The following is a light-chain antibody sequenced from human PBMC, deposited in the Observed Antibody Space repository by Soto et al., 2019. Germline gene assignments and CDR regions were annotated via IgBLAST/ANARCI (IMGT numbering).Light chain of an antibody. CDR2: AAS. CDR1: QGISNF. Sequence: IQLTQSPSSLSASVGDRVTITCRASQGISNFLAWYQQKPGKAPKLLIYAASTLQSGVPSRFSGSGSGTDFTLTISSLQSEDFADYYCQQYQNWPLITFGQGTRLEIK. V-gene: IGKV1-9*01. CDR3: QQYQNWPLIT. J-gene: IGKJ5*01.